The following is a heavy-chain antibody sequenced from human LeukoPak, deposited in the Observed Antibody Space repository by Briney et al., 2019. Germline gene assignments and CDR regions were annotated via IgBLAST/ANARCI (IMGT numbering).Heavy chain of an antibody. CDR2: TDTSGRYV. D-gene: IGHD3-10*01. V-gene: IGHV3-21*06. CDR1: GFTFSNYG. Sequence: PGGSLRLSCAASGFTFSNYGMNWVRQAPGKGLEWVSFTDTSGRYVYYGDSVKGRFTISRDNAKNLLFLQMNGLRAVDTALYYCARGRSITLLRGVAMSDGFDIWGQGAMVAVSS. J-gene: IGHJ3*02. CDR3: ARGRSITLLRGVAMSDGFDI.